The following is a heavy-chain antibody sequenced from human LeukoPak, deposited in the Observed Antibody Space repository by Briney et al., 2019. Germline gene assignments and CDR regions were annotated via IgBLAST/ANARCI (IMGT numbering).Heavy chain of an antibody. V-gene: IGHV4-4*02. CDR3: VRVGCSSTSCSFDY. D-gene: IGHD2-2*01. J-gene: IGHJ4*02. CDR1: GGSISSSNW. Sequence: TSGTLSLTCAVSGGSISSSNWWSWVRRPPGKGLEWIGEIYHSGSTNYNPSLKSRVTISVDKSKNQFSLKLSSVTAADTAVYYCVRVGCSSTSCSFDYWGQGTLVTVSS. CDR2: IYHSGST.